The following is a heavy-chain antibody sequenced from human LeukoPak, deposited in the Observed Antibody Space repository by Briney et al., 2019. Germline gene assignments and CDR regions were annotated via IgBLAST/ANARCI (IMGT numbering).Heavy chain of an antibody. D-gene: IGHD2-2*01. CDR1: GFTFSSYG. Sequence: GGSLRLSCAASGFTFSSYGMHWVRQAPGKGLEWVAFIRYDGSNKYYADSVKGRFTISRDNSKNTLYLQMNSLRAEDTAVYYCAKGGEYSTSWDDTFDIWGQGTMVTVSS. V-gene: IGHV3-30*02. CDR2: IRYDGSNK. CDR3: AKGGEYSTSWDDTFDI. J-gene: IGHJ3*02.